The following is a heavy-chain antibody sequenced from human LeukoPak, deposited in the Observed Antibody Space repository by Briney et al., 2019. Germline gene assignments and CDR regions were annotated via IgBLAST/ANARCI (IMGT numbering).Heavy chain of an antibody. CDR1: GGTFSSYA. CDR3: ARVHDILTGYYYFDY. CDR2: IIPIFGTA. J-gene: IGHJ4*02. V-gene: IGHV1-69*06. D-gene: IGHD3-9*01. Sequence: SVKVSCKASGGTFSSYAISWVRQAPGQGLEWMGGIIPIFGTANYAQKFQGRVTITADKSTSTAYMELSSLRSEDTAVYYCARVHDILTGYYYFDYWGQGTLVTVSS.